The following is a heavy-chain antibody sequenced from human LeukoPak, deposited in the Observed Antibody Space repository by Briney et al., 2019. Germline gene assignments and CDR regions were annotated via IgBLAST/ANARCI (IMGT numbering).Heavy chain of an antibody. D-gene: IGHD6-13*01. CDR1: GFTLSSYW. CDR3: TRAVAAAGSY. Sequence: GGSLRLSCAASGFTLSSYWISWVRQAPGGGLEWVANINQGGSEKYYVDSVKGRFTISRDNAKNTVYLQMNSLRVEDTAVYYCTRAVAAAGSYWGQGTLVTVSS. V-gene: IGHV3-7*04. J-gene: IGHJ4*02. CDR2: INQGGSEK.